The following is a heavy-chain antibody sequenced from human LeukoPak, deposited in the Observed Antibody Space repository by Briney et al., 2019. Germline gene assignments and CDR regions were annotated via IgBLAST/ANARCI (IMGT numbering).Heavy chain of an antibody. CDR2: IKQDGSEI. CDR3: ARDIDWLDC. Sequence: PGGSLRLSCIASGFNMSDYWMSWVRQAPGKGLEWAANIKQDGSEIYSGDSLKGRFTISRDNAKNSLYLQMNSLRGEDTAVYYCARDIDWLDCWGQGTLVTVSS. D-gene: IGHD2-15*01. V-gene: IGHV3-7*01. J-gene: IGHJ5*01. CDR1: GFNMSDYW.